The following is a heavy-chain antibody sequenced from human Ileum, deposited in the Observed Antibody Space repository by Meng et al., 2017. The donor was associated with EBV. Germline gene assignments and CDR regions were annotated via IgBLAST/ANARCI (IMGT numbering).Heavy chain of an antibody. D-gene: IGHD3-22*01. Sequence: QVQLRESGPGLVKPSDTLCLPCAVSGYSISSTNWWGWIRQPPGKGLEWIGYIYYSGSTSYNPSLKSRVTMSVDTSKNQFSLNLNSVTAVDTAVYYCARNVPGTSAYYDWGQGTLVTVSS. CDR1: GYSISSTNW. V-gene: IGHV4-28*01. CDR3: ARNVPGTSAYYD. J-gene: IGHJ4*02. CDR2: IYYSGST.